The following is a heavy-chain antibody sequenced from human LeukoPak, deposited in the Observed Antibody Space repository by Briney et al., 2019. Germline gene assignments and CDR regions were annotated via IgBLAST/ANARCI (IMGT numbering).Heavy chain of an antibody. Sequence: PEASVKVSCKTSGYTFTAYYMHWVRQAPRQGLEWIGWINPNSGGTNYAQKFQGRVTMTRDTSISTAYMELRRLTSDDTARYYCARTSSGWFPFDYWGQGTLVTVSS. CDR2: INPNSGGT. D-gene: IGHD6-19*01. CDR1: GYTFTAYY. J-gene: IGHJ4*02. V-gene: IGHV1-2*02. CDR3: ARTSSGWFPFDY.